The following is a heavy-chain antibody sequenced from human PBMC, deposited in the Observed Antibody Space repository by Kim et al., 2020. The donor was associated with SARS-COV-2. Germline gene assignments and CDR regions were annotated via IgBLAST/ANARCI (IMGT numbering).Heavy chain of an antibody. CDR3: ARGSSWNYQMYNWFDP. D-gene: IGHD1-7*01. CDR2: INHSGST. CDR1: GGSFSGYY. J-gene: IGHJ5*02. V-gene: IGHV4-34*01. Sequence: SETLSLTCAVYGGSFSGYYWNWIRQPPGEGLEWIGEINHSGSTNYNPSLKSRVTISVDTSKNQFSLKLSSVTAADTAVYYCARGSSWNYQMYNWFDPWGQGTLVTVSS.